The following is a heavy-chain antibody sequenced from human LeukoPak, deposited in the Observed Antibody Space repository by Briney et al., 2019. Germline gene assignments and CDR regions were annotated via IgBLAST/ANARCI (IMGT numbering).Heavy chain of an antibody. CDR2: ISAYNGNT. CDR3: ARVKDYSSSWYRWFDP. CDR1: GYTFTGYY. D-gene: IGHD6-13*01. Sequence: ASVKVSCKASGYTFTGYYMHWVRQAPGQGLEWMGWISAYNGNTNYAQKLQGRVTMTTDTSTSTAYMELRSLRSDDTAVYYCARVKDYSSSWYRWFDPWGQGTLVTVSS. V-gene: IGHV1-18*04. J-gene: IGHJ5*02.